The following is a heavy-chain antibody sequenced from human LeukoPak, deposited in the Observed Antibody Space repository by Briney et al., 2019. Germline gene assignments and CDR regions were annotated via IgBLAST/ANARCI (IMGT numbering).Heavy chain of an antibody. CDR2: IIPIFGTA. V-gene: IGHV1-69*05. J-gene: IGHJ4*02. CDR1: GGAFSSYA. D-gene: IGHD3-10*01. Sequence: SVKVSCKASGGAFSSYAISWVRQAPGQGLEWMGRIIPIFGTANYAQKFQGRVTITTDESTSTAYMELSSLRSEDTAVYYCARVGYYYGSGSYYPHFDYWGQGTLVTVSS. CDR3: ARVGYYYGSGSYYPHFDY.